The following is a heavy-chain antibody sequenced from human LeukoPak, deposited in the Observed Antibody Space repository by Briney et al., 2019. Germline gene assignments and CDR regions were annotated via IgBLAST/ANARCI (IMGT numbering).Heavy chain of an antibody. CDR2: SSTHGSDE. D-gene: IGHD3-22*01. CDR3: AMDYYDSNGYSRGWDY. V-gene: IGHV3-30*04. CDR1: GFTFTSLP. Sequence: PGKSLRLSCAASGFTFTSLPLHWVRQAPGKGLEWVAVSSTHGSDEYYADSVKGRFTVFSDNSKKTVYLQMDSLRAEDTAVYHCAMDYYDSNGYSRGWDYWGQGTLATVSS. J-gene: IGHJ4*02.